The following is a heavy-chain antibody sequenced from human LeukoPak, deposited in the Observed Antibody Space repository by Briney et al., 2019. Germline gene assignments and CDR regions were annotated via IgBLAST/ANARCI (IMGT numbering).Heavy chain of an antibody. Sequence: SETLSLTCTVSGGSISSGGYYWSWIRQHPGKGLEWTGYIYYSGSTYYNPSLKSRVTISVDTSKNQFSLKLSSVTAADTAVYYCARDREWLRFRGFDYWGQGTLVTVSS. CDR2: IYYSGST. V-gene: IGHV4-31*03. D-gene: IGHD5-12*01. CDR3: ARDREWLRFRGFDY. J-gene: IGHJ4*02. CDR1: GGSISSGGYY.